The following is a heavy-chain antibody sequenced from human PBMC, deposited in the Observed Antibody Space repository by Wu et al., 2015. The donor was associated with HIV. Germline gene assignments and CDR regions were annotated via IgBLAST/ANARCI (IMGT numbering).Heavy chain of an antibody. CDR2: INPNSGGT. D-gene: IGHD3-10*01. CDR1: GYTFTGYY. J-gene: IGHJ4*02. V-gene: IGHV1-2*02. Sequence: QVQLVQSGAEVKKPGASVKVSCKASGYTFTGYYMHWVRQAPGQGLEWMGWINPNSGGTNYAQKFQGRVTMTRDTSISTAYMELSRLRSDDTAVYYCARGTYYYGSGSYSPLDYWGQGTLVTVSS. CDR3: ARGTYYYGSGSYSPLDY.